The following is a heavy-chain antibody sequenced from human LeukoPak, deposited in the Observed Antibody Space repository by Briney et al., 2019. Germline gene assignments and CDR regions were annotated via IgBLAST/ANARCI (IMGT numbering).Heavy chain of an antibody. CDR3: ARDGEGGAAAGY. Sequence: GGSLRLSCAASGSTLSNYNMNWVRQAPGKGLEWVSFISDSSSHTFYSDSVKGRFTVSRDNVKNSLYLQMNSLRAEDTAIYYCARDGEGGAAAGYWGQGTLVTVSS. CDR2: ISDSSSHT. D-gene: IGHD6-13*01. J-gene: IGHJ4*02. V-gene: IGHV3-48*01. CDR1: GSTLSNYN.